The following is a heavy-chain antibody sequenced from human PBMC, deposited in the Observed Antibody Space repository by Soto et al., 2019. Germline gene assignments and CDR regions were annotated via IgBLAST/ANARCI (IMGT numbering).Heavy chain of an antibody. J-gene: IGHJ6*02. V-gene: IGHV3-7*01. CDR3: ARDLVDSTIFGVTYYGMDV. CDR1: GFTFSSYW. CDR2: IKQDGSEK. Sequence: GGSLRLSCAASGFTFSSYWMSWVRQALGKGLEWVANIKQDGSEKYYVDSVKGRFTISRDNAKNSLYLQMNSLRAEDTAVYYCARDLVDSTIFGVTYYGMDVWGQGTTVTVSS. D-gene: IGHD3-3*01.